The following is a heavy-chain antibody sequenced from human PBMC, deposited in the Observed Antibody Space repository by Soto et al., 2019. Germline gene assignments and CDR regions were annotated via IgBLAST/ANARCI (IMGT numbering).Heavy chain of an antibody. J-gene: IGHJ5*02. CDR2: IYYSGST. CDR1: GGSISSGGYY. V-gene: IGHV4-31*03. CDR3: ARDQGGYCSSTSCRVMGRSRWFDP. Sequence: SETLSLTCTFSGGSISSGGYYWSWIRQHPGKGLEWIGYIYYSGSTYYNPSLKSRVTISVDTSKNQFSLKLSSVTAADTAVYYCARDQGGYCSSTSCRVMGRSRWFDPWGQGTLVTVSS. D-gene: IGHD2-2*01.